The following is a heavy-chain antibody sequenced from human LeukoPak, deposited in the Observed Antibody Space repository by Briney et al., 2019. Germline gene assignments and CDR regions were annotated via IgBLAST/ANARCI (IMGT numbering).Heavy chain of an antibody. CDR3: ARDPAIYYESDYYFDN. J-gene: IGHJ4*02. CDR1: GYTFTGYY. CDR2: INPNSGGT. D-gene: IGHD3-22*01. V-gene: IGHV1-2*02. Sequence: ASVKVFCKASGYTFTGYYMHWVRQAPGQGLEWMGWINPNSGGTNYAQKFQGRVTMTRDTSIATAYMELTSLRSDDTAVYYCARDPAIYYESDYYFDNWGQGTLVTVSS.